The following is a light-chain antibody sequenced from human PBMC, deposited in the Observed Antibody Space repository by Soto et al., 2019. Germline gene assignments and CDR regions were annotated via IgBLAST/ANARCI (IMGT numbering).Light chain of an antibody. J-gene: IGKJ4*01. CDR3: QQYHHWPVT. V-gene: IGKV3-15*01. Sequence: EIVMTQSPATLSVSAGERATLSCRASQSVSSNLAWYQQKPGQAPRLLIYGASTRATGIPARFSGSGSGTEFTLTISSLQSEDVAVYYCQQYHHWPVTFGGGTKVDIK. CDR1: QSVSSN. CDR2: GAS.